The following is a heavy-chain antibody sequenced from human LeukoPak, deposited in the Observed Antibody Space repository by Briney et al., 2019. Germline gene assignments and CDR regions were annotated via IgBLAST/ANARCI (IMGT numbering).Heavy chain of an antibody. J-gene: IGHJ4*02. CDR1: GYTFTRYY. Sequence: ASVKVSCKASGYTFTRYYMHWVRQAPGQGLEWMGWINPNSGGTNYAQKFQGRVTMTRDTSISTAYMELSRLRSDDTAVYYCARVFYGGDYFDYWGQGTLVTVSS. CDR2: INPNSGGT. V-gene: IGHV1-2*02. CDR3: ARVFYGGDYFDY. D-gene: IGHD2/OR15-2a*01.